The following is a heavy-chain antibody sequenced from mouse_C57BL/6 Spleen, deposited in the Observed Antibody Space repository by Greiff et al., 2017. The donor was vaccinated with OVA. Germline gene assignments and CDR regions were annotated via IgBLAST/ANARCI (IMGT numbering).Heavy chain of an antibody. CDR1: GFTFSDFY. Sequence: EVNVVESGGGLVQPGRSLRLSCATSGFTFSDFYMEWVRQAPGKGLEWIAASRNKANDYTTEYSASVKGRFNVSRDTSQSILYLQLNALRAEDTAIYYCARDVYYYGMDYWGQGTSVTVSS. CDR3: ARDVYYYGMDY. J-gene: IGHJ4*01. CDR2: SRNKANDYTT. V-gene: IGHV7-1*01.